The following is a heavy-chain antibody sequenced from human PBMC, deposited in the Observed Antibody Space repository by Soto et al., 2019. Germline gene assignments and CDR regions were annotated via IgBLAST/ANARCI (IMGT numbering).Heavy chain of an antibody. Sequence: PGGSLRLSCAASGFTFSSYSMNWVRQAPGKGLEWVSYISSSSSTIYYADSVKGRFTISRDNAKNSLYLQMNSLRAEDTAVYYCASFEEPTGDIVVVPAANGLWGQGTLVTVSS. D-gene: IGHD2-2*01. J-gene: IGHJ4*02. V-gene: IGHV3-48*01. CDR1: GFTFSSYS. CDR2: ISSSSSTI. CDR3: ASFEEPTGDIVVVPAANGL.